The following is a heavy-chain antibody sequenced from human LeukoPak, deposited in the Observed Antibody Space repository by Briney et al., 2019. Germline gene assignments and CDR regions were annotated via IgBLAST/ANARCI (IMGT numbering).Heavy chain of an antibody. Sequence: GGSLLLSCAASGFTFSGAWMHWVRQDPGKGLVWVSLIKSDGSAIYADSVKGRFTISRDNAKSTVYLQMNSLRAEDTAVYYCARDYYYSVDYWGQGTLVTVSS. D-gene: IGHD3-22*01. CDR3: ARDYYYSVDY. CDR2: IKSDGSA. J-gene: IGHJ4*02. CDR1: GFTFSGAW. V-gene: IGHV3-74*01.